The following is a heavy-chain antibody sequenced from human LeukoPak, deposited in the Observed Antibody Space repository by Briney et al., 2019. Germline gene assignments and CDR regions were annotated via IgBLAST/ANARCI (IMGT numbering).Heavy chain of an antibody. CDR3: GRHDYDFWSGYIDY. J-gene: IGHJ4*02. V-gene: IGHV5-51*01. Sequence: GESLKISCKGSGYSFSSYWIGWVRQMPGKGLEWMGIIYPGDSDTKYSPSFQGQVTISADKSISTAYLQWSSLKASDTAIYYCGRHDYDFWSGYIDYWGQGTLVTVSS. CDR2: IYPGDSDT. D-gene: IGHD3-3*01. CDR1: GYSFSSYW.